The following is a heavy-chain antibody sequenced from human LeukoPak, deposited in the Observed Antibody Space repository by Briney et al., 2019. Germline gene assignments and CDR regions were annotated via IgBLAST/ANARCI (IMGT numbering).Heavy chain of an antibody. Sequence: SETLSLTCTVSGGSISSHYWSWIRQPPGEGLEWIGYIYYSGSTNYNPSLKSRVTISVDTSKNQFSLKLSSVTAADTAVYYCARDARYCSSTSCYTSFDPWGQGTLVTVSS. V-gene: IGHV4-59*11. J-gene: IGHJ5*02. CDR1: GGSISSHY. CDR3: ARDARYCSSTSCYTSFDP. CDR2: IYYSGST. D-gene: IGHD2-2*02.